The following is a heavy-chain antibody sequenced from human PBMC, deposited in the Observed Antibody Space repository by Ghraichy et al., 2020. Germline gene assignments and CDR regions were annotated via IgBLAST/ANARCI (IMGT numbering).Heavy chain of an antibody. CDR3: ARRTQDWGFFDY. V-gene: IGHV3-23*01. CDR1: GFTFSSHP. Sequence: RGSLRLSCAASGFTFSSHPMNWVRQAPGKGLEWVSTLSGSGGSTYYTDSVRGRFTISRDNSKNTLFLQMNSLRAEDTAVYYCARRTQDWGFFDYWGQGTLVTVSS. J-gene: IGHJ4*02. CDR2: LSGSGGST. D-gene: IGHD3/OR15-3a*01.